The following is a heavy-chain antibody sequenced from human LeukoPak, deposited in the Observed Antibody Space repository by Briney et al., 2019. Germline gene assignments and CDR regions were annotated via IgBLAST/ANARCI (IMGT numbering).Heavy chain of an antibody. Sequence: PSETLSLTCAVYGGSFSGYYWSWIRQLPGKGLEWIGEINHSGSTNYNPSLKSRVTISVDTSKNQFSLKLSSVTAADTAVYYCARELVFGVVTGAFDIWGQGAMVTVSS. J-gene: IGHJ3*02. CDR2: INHSGST. CDR1: GGSFSGYY. D-gene: IGHD3-3*01. CDR3: ARELVFGVVTGAFDI. V-gene: IGHV4-34*01.